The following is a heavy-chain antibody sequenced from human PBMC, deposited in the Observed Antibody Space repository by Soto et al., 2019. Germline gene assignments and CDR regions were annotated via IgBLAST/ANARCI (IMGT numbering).Heavy chain of an antibody. V-gene: IGHV3-66*01. CDR1: GFTVSSNY. CDR3: ARDVSSGWYYFDY. J-gene: IGHJ4*02. D-gene: IGHD6-19*01. CDR2: ISSDGSK. Sequence: LSLSCAASGFTVSSNYMSWVRQAPGKGPEWVSVISSDGSKYYADSVKVRFTISRDNSKNTLYLQMNSLRAEDTAVYFCARDVSSGWYYFDYWGQGTLVTVSS.